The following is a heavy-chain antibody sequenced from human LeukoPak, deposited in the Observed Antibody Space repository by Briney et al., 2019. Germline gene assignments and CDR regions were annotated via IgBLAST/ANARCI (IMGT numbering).Heavy chain of an antibody. CDR1: GFTFSSYA. Sequence: PGGSLRLSCAASGFTFSSYAMSWVRQAPGKGLEWVSAISGSGGSTYYADSVKGRFTISRDNSKNTLYLQMNSLRAEDTAVYYCAKDLFPRYCSGTSCQLSFDYWGQGTLVTVSS. CDR2: ISGSGGST. CDR3: AKDLFPRYCSGTSCQLSFDY. D-gene: IGHD2-2*01. V-gene: IGHV3-23*01. J-gene: IGHJ4*02.